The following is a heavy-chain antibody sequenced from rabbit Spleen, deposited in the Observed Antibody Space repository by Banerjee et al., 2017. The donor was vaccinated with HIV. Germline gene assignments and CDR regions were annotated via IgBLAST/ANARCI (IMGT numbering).Heavy chain of an antibody. Sequence: QSLEESGGDLVKPGASLTLTCTASGVSFSFNNYMCWVRQAPGKGLEWIGCVDVGGSGFTYFASWVNGRFTISSDNAQSTVDLKMTSLTAADTATYFCARAIVPWLGLTRLDLWGQGTLVTVS. CDR1: GVSFSFNNY. CDR2: VDVGGSGFT. CDR3: ARAIVPWLGLTRLDL. V-gene: IGHV1S40*01. D-gene: IGHD4-1*01. J-gene: IGHJ3*01.